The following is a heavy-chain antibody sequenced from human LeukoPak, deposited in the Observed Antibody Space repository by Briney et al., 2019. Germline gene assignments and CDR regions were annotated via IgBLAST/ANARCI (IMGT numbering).Heavy chain of an antibody. CDR2: IYYSGST. J-gene: IGHJ4*02. Sequence: KPSETLSLTCTVSGGSISSYYWSWIRQPPGKRLEWIGYIYYSGSTNYNPSLKSRVTISVDTSKNQFSLKLSSVTGADTAVYYCARRTGYYDGFDYWGQGTLVTVSS. D-gene: IGHD3/OR15-3a*01. CDR3: ARRTGYYDGFDY. V-gene: IGHV4-59*01. CDR1: GGSISSYY.